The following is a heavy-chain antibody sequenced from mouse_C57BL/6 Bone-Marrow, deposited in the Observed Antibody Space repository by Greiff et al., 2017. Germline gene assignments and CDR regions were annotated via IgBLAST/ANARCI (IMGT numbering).Heavy chain of an antibody. CDR2: IDPSDSYT. V-gene: IGHV1-69*01. CDR1: GYTFTSYW. CDR3: ARDYYGSSGAMDY. Sequence: QVQLQQSGAELVMPGASVKLSCKASGYTFTSYWMHWVKQRPGQGLEWIGDIDPSDSYTNYNQKFKGKSTLTVDKSSSTAYMQLSSLTSADSAVYYCARDYYGSSGAMDYWGQGTSVTVSS. D-gene: IGHD1-1*01. J-gene: IGHJ4*01.